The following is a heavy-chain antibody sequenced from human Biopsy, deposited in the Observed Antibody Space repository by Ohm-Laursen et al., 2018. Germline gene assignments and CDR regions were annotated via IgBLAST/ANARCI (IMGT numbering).Heavy chain of an antibody. CDR2: ISYTGYT. V-gene: IGHV4-59*01. Sequence: PSETLSLTCTVSGGSISSDYWSWIRQSPGKGLEWIGHISYTGYTSYNASLKSRVTISVDTSRNHFSLRLSSLTAADTAVYYCARGSNDFGGLYFPRWGQGTLLTVTS. CDR1: GGSISSDY. CDR3: ARGSNDFGGLYFPR. J-gene: IGHJ4*02. D-gene: IGHD4-23*01.